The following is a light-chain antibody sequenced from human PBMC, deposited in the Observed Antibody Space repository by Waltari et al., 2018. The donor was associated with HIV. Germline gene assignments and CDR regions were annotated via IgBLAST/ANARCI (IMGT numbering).Light chain of an antibody. CDR2: EAS. Sequence: DIQMTQSPSTLSAYTGDRVAITCRASQSIGNSLAWYQQKPGKAPKLLIHEASSLTIGVSSRFSGSGVGTEFILTIRNLQPDDFAIYYCQEYQNNWTFGQGTKV. V-gene: IGKV1-5*03. J-gene: IGKJ1*01. CDR3: QEYQNNWT. CDR1: QSIGNS.